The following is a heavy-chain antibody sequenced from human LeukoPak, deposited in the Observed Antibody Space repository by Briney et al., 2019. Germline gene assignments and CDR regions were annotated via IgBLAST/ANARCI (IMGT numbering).Heavy chain of an antibody. J-gene: IGHJ4*02. Sequence: PGGSLRLSCAASGFTFSSYSMNWVRQAPGKGLEWVSSISSSSSYIYYADSVKGRFTISRDNAKNSLYLQMNSLRAEDTAVYYCAREYCSGGSCYSSYFDYWGQGTLVTVSS. CDR3: AREYCSGGSCYSSYFDY. V-gene: IGHV3-21*01. CDR2: ISSSSSYI. CDR1: GFTFSSYS. D-gene: IGHD2-15*01.